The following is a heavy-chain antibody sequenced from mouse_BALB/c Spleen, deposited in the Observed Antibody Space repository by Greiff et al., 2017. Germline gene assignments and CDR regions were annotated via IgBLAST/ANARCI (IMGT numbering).Heavy chain of an antibody. D-gene: IGHD1-2*01. J-gene: IGHJ1*01. V-gene: IGHV1-15*01. CDR1: GYTFTDYE. Sequence: VNVVESGAELVRPGASVTLSCKASGYTFTDYEMHWVKQTPVHGLEWIGAIDPETGGTAYNQKSKGKATLTADKSSSTAYMELRSLTSEDSAVYYCTRKNYGYYRYFDVWGAGTTVTVSS. CDR2: IDPETGGT. CDR3: TRKNYGYYRYFDV.